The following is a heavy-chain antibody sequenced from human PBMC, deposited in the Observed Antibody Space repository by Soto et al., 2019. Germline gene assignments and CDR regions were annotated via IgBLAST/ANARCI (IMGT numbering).Heavy chain of an antibody. CDR1: GYRFTTYW. CDR2: VYPADSDT. V-gene: IGHV5-51*01. J-gene: IGHJ4*02. CDR3: ARLRDCSGGSCSLEHFDY. D-gene: IGHD2-15*01. Sequence: PGESLKISCKGSGYRFTTYWIAWVRQMPGKGLEWMGSVYPADSDTRYSPSFQGQATISADKSISTAYLQWSSLKASDTSIYYCARLRDCSGGSCSLEHFDYWGQGTLVTVSS.